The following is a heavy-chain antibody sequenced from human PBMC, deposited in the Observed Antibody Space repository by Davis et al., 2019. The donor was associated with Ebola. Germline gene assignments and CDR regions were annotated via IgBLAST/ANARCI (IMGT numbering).Heavy chain of an antibody. D-gene: IGHD2-2*01. J-gene: IGHJ5*02. V-gene: IGHV1-18*01. Sequence: ASVTVSCKASGYTFTSYGISWVRQAPGQGLEWMGWISAYNGNTNYAQKLQGRVTMTTDTSTSTAYMELRSLRSDDTAVYYCARALIVVVPAARWFDPWGQGTLVTVSS. CDR2: ISAYNGNT. CDR1: GYTFTSYG. CDR3: ARALIVVVPAARWFDP.